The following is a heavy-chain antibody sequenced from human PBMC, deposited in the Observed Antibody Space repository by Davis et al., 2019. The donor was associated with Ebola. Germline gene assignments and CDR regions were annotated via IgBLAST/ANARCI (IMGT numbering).Heavy chain of an antibody. CDR1: GGSFSGYC. D-gene: IGHD3-10*01. V-gene: IGHV4-34*01. Sequence: MPSETLSLTCAVYGGSFSGYCWSWIRQPPGKGLDWIGEINHSGSTNYNPSLKSRVTISVDTSKNQFSLKLSSVTAADTAVYYCARAPPMVRGVTWRMDVWGQGTTVTVSS. CDR2: INHSGST. CDR3: ARAPPMVRGVTWRMDV. J-gene: IGHJ6*02.